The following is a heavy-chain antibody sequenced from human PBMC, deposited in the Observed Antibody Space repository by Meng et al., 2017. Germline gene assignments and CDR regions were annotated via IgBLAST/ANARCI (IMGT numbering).Heavy chain of an antibody. V-gene: IGHV2-5*01. CDR2: IYCNDDK. CDR3: AHRPSGSYSEDEYYFDY. CDR1: GFSLSTSGVG. J-gene: IGHJ4*02. Sequence: SGPTLVKLTQTLTLTCTFSGFSLSTSGVGVGWIRQPPGKALEWLALIYCNDDKRYSPSLKSRLTITKDTSKNQVVLTMTNMDPVDTATYYCAHRPSGSYSEDEYYFDYWGQGTLVTVSS. D-gene: IGHD1-26*01.